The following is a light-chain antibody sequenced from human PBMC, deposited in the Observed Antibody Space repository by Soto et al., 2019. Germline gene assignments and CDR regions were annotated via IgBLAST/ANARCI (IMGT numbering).Light chain of an antibody. V-gene: IGKV3-15*01. Sequence: EIVLTQSPATVSVSPGERATLSCRASQRISSNLAWYQQKPGQAPRLLIYGASTRATGIPARFSGSGSETEFTLTISSLQSEDFVVYYCQQYNNWPPYTFGQGTKLEIK. CDR3: QQYNNWPPYT. CDR1: QRISSN. J-gene: IGKJ2*01. CDR2: GAS.